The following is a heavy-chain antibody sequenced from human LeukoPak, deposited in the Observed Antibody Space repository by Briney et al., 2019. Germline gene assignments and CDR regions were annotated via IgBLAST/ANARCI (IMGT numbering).Heavy chain of an antibody. CDR1: GGSISSYY. CDR2: IYYSGST. CDR3: ARHVEVSPFDY. J-gene: IGHJ4*02. V-gene: IGHV4-59*08. Sequence: SGPTLVKPSETLSLTCTVSGGSISSYYWSWIRQPAGKGLEWMGYIYYSGSTNYNPSLKSRVTISVDTSKNQFSLKLSSVTAADTAVYYCARHVEVSPFDYWGQGTLVTVSS.